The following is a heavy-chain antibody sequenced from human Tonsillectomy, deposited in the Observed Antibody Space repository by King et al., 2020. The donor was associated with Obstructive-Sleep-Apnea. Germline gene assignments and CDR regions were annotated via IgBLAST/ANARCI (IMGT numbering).Heavy chain of an antibody. CDR3: ARGAIQLWSFDY. CDR2: IGAGYDNT. D-gene: IGHD5-18*01. Sequence: QLVQSGADGKKPGASVKVSCKASGYTFTTYAMHWVRQAPGQRLEWMGWIGAGYDNTKYSQKFQGRVTITRDTSASTGYMELSSLRSEDTAVYYCARGAIQLWSFDYWGQGTLVTVSS. V-gene: IGHV1-3*01. J-gene: IGHJ4*02. CDR1: GYTFTTYA.